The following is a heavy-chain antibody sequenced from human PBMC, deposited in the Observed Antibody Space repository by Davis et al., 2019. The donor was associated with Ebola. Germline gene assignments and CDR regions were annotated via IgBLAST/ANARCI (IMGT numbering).Heavy chain of an antibody. CDR2: VLPVVDTK. CDR3: ATGLVF. Sequence: ASVKVSCKASGFILTNYAIHWVRQAPGQRLEWMGWVLPVVDTKDYAQKFQGRVTMTEDTSTYTAYMILGGLRYEDTAVYYCATGLVFWGQGTLVTVSS. CDR1: GFILTNYA. J-gene: IGHJ4*02. V-gene: IGHV1-3*01. D-gene: IGHD3/OR15-3a*01.